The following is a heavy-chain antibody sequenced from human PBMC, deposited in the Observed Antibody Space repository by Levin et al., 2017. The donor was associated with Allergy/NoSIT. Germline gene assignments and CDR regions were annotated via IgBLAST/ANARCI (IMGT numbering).Heavy chain of an antibody. CDR2: ISYDGSDK. V-gene: IGHV3-30*18. J-gene: IGHJ4*02. Sequence: SCTASGFTFSTYGMHWVRQAPGKGLGWVALISYDGSDKYYADSVKGRFTISRDNSKNMLYLQMNSLRAEDTAIYYCAKDLGGKPYWGQGTLVTVSS. CDR1: GFTFSTYG. D-gene: IGHD3-3*01. CDR3: AKDLGGKPY.